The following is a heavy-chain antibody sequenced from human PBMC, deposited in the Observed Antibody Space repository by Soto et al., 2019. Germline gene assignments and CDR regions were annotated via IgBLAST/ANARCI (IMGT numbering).Heavy chain of an antibody. CDR2: IIPIFGTA. CDR3: ASRGTTGTTDDAFDI. CDR1: GGTFSSYA. D-gene: IGHD1-1*01. V-gene: IGHV1-69*01. J-gene: IGHJ3*02. Sequence: QVQLVQSGAEVKKPGSSVKVSCKASGGTFSSYAISWVRQAPGQGLEWMGGIIPIFGTANYAKKFQGRATITADESTSTGYMELSSLRSEDTAVYYCASRGTTGTTDDAFDIWGQGTMVTVSS.